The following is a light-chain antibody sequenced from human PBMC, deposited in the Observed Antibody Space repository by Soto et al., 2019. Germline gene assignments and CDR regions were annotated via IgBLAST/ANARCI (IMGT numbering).Light chain of an antibody. J-gene: IGLJ3*02. V-gene: IGLV1-44*01. Sequence: QSVLTQPPSASGTPGQRVTISCSGSSSNIGSSPVNWYQHLPGTAPKLLIYSNNQRPSGVPDRFSGSKSGTSASLAISGLQSEDEADHYCATWDDSLNGWVFGGGTKLTVL. CDR1: SSNIGSSP. CDR2: SNN. CDR3: ATWDDSLNGWV.